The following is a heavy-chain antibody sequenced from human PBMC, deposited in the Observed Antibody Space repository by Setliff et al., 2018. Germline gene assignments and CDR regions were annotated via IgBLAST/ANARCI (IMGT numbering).Heavy chain of an antibody. CDR3: ARGTDYHGSGSYWAKDV. CDR2: INPNSGGT. V-gene: IGHV1-2*02. Sequence: ASVKVSCKASGYTFTGYYMHWVRQAPGQGLEWMGWINPNSGGTNYAQKFQGRVTMTRDTSISTAYMELSRLRSDDTAVYYCARGTDYHGSGSYWAKDVWGKGTTVTVS. D-gene: IGHD3-10*01. CDR1: GYTFTGYY. J-gene: IGHJ6*03.